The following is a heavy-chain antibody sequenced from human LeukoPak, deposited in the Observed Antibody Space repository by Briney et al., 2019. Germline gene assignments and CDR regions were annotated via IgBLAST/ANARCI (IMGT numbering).Heavy chain of an antibody. CDR3: ASPHDIYFSQHMDV. Sequence: SVKVSCKGSGVSFNKFAFNWVRQAPGHGLEWMGRTIPTLGTSVYAQKFQGRVTMTADESTTTAYMEVSGLRSEDTAVYFCASPHDIYFSQHMDVWGQGTTVTVSS. V-gene: IGHV1-69*11. CDR2: TIPTLGTS. CDR1: GVSFNKFA. J-gene: IGHJ6*02. D-gene: IGHD3-22*01.